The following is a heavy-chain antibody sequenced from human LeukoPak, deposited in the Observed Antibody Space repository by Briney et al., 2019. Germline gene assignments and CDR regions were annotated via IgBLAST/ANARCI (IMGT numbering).Heavy chain of an antibody. CDR2: IKPDGSGK. J-gene: IGHJ4*02. CDR1: GFAFSSYW. Sequence: GGSLRLSCAGSGFAFSSYWMTWVRQAPGKGLEWVANIKPDGSGKNCVDSVKGRFTISRDNAKNSLYLQMNSLRAEDTALYYCARGAFYSSGWYENYWGQGALVTVSS. D-gene: IGHD6-19*01. V-gene: IGHV3-7*03. CDR3: ARGAFYSSGWYENY.